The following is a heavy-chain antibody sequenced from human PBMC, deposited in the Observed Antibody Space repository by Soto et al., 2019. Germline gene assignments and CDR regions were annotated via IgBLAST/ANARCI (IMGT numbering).Heavy chain of an antibody. J-gene: IGHJ4*02. CDR2: ISNDGNNK. CDR1: GFTFSIND. V-gene: IGHV3-30*18. D-gene: IGHD1-7*01. Sequence: PGGSLRLSCAASGFTFSINDMHWVRQAPGRGLEWVAVISNDGNNKYYADSVKGRFTLSRDNSKNMVYLQMDSLRVEDTAVYYCAKDHQTYNWDYLFDSWGPGILVTVSS. CDR3: AKDHQTYNWDYLFDS.